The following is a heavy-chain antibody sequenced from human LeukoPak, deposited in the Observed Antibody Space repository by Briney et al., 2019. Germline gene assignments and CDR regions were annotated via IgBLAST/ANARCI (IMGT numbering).Heavy chain of an antibody. CDR3: ARATMGNYYYYYYMDV. J-gene: IGHJ6*03. CDR2: IYTSGST. D-gene: IGHD3-10*01. Sequence: PSETLSLTCTVSGGSISSGNYYWSWIRQPAGKGLEWIGRIYTSGSTNYNPSLKSRVTISVDTSKNQFSLKLSSVTAADTAVYYCARATMGNYYYYYYMDVWGKGTTVTVSS. V-gene: IGHV4-61*02. CDR1: GGSISSGNYY.